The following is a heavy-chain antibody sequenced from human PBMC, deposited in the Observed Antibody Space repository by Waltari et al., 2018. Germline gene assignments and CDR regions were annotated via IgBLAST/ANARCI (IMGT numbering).Heavy chain of an antibody. J-gene: IGHJ4*02. CDR1: GGTFSSYA. CDR2: IIPILGIA. D-gene: IGHD6-13*01. Sequence: QVQLVQSGAEVKKPGSSVKVSCKASGGTFSSYAISWVRQAPGQGLEWMGGIIPILGIANYAQKFQGRVTITADESTSTAYMELSSLRSEDTAVYYCARDSAAAGTSYPTYIDDYWGQGTLVTVSS. V-gene: IGHV1-69*04. CDR3: ARDSAAAGTSYPTYIDDY.